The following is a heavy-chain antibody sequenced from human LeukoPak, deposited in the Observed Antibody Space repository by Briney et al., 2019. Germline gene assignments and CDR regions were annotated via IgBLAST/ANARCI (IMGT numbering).Heavy chain of an antibody. CDR2: IYYSGST. CDR1: GGSISSSSYY. V-gene: IGHV4-39*01. CDR3: ARHPPHNGDWFDP. Sequence: KSSETLSLTCTVSGGSISSSSYYWGWIRQPPGKGLEWIGSIYYSGSTYYNPSLKSRVTISVDTSKNQFSLKLSSVTAADTAVYYCARHPPHNGDWFDPWGQGTLVTVSS. D-gene: IGHD2-8*01. J-gene: IGHJ5*02.